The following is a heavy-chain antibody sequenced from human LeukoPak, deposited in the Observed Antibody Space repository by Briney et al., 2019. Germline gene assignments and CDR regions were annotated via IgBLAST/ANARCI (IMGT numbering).Heavy chain of an antibody. CDR2: ISSSSSTI. CDR3: ARKGGSYVLDY. V-gene: IGHV3-48*01. Sequence: GGSLRLSCAASGFTFSSYSLNWVRQAPGKGLEWVSYISSSSSTIYYADSVKGRFTISRDNAKNSLYLQMNSLRAEDTAVYYCARKGGSYVLDYWGQGTLVTVSS. CDR1: GFTFSSYS. D-gene: IGHD1-26*01. J-gene: IGHJ4*02.